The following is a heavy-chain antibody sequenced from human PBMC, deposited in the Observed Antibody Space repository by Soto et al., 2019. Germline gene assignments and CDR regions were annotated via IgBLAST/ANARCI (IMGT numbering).Heavy chain of an antibody. CDR1: GFTFSNAW. V-gene: IGHV3-15*07. CDR3: TTRQGSGSYYATIDY. Sequence: GGSLRLSCAASGFTFSNAWMNWVRQAPGKGLEWVGRIKSKTDGGTTDYAAPVKGRFTISRDDSKNTLYLQMNSLKTEDTAVYYCTTRQGSGSYYATIDYWGQGTLVTVSS. D-gene: IGHD3-10*01. CDR2: IKSKTDGGTT. J-gene: IGHJ4*02.